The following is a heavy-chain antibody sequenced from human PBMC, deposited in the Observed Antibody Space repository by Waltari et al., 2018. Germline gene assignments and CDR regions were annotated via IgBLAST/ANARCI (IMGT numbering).Heavy chain of an antibody. V-gene: IGHV3-53*01. CDR3: ARESAGYYDTSVYYYVSY. Sequence: EVQLVESGGGLIQPGGSLRLSCAASGFTVSSNYMSWVRQAPGKGLEWVSVIYSGGSTYYADSVKGRFTISRDNSKNTLYLQMNSLRAEDTAVYYCARESAGYYDTSVYYYVSYWGQGTLVIVSS. J-gene: IGHJ4*02. CDR1: GFTVSSNY. D-gene: IGHD3-22*01. CDR2: IYSGGST.